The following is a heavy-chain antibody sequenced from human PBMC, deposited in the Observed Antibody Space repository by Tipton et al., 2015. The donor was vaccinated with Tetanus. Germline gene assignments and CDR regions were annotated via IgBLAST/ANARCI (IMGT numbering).Heavy chain of an antibody. CDR3: ATYYFDTSGSPFDI. V-gene: IGHV1-18*01. D-gene: IGHD3-22*01. CDR1: GYSSTKIA. J-gene: IGHJ3*02. Sequence: QSGAEVKKPGASVKVSCKASGYSSTKIAISWVRQAPGQGLEWVGWINGYNGNTNYAQKLQDRVTMITDTSTSTVYMDLRSLRSDVAAFYYCATYYFDTSGSPFDIWGQGTMVIVSS. CDR2: INGYNGNT.